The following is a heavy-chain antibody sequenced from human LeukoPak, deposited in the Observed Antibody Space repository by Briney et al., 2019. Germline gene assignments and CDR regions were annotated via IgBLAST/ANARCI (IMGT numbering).Heavy chain of an antibody. Sequence: GGSLRLSCAASGFTFSSYWMSWVRQAPGKGLEWVANIKQDGSEKNYVDSVKGRFTISRDNAKNSLYLQMNSLKASDTAMYYCARPYSNSWSFFESWGQGTLVTVSS. V-gene: IGHV3-7*05. J-gene: IGHJ4*02. CDR3: ARPYSNSWSFFES. CDR1: GFTFSSYW. CDR2: IKQDGSEK. D-gene: IGHD6-13*01.